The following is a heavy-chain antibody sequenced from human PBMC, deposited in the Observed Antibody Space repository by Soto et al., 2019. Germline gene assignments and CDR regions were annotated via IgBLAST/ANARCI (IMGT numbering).Heavy chain of an antibody. V-gene: IGHV4-31*03. CDR2: IYYSGST. Sequence: SETLSLTCTVSGGSITSGCYYWSWIRQHPGQGLEWIGYIYYSGSTYYNPSLKSRVTISVDTSKNQFSLKLSSVTAADTAVYYCARDHTISPGMDVWGQGTTVTVSS. J-gene: IGHJ6*02. CDR1: GGSITSGCYY. D-gene: IGHD2-2*01. CDR3: ARDHTISPGMDV.